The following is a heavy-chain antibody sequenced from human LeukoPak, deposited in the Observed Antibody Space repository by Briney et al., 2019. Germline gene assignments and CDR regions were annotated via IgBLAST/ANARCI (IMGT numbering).Heavy chain of an antibody. CDR2: INPSGGST. V-gene: IGHV1-46*03. CDR3: ARGVGPPAYCGGDCFSGYFDL. D-gene: IGHD2-21*01. CDR1: GYTFTSYY. Sequence: ASVKVSCKASGYTFTSYYMHWVRQAPGQGLEWMGIINPSGGSTSYAQKFQGRVTMTRDTSTSTVYMEQSSLRSEDTAVYYCARGVGPPAYCGGDCFSGYFDLWGRGTLVTVSS. J-gene: IGHJ2*01.